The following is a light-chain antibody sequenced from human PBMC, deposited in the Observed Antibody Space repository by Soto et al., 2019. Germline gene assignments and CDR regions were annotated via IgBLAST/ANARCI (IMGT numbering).Light chain of an antibody. Sequence: DIQMTQSPSSLSASLGDRVTITCRASQTIRSDLNWYQQKPGKAPKLLIYAAASLQSGVPSRFSGSGSGTDFTLTISSLQPEDFATYYCQQSYSSPHTFGHGTRLEI. CDR1: QTIRSD. CDR2: AAA. CDR3: QQSYSSPHT. V-gene: IGKV1-39*01. J-gene: IGKJ5*01.